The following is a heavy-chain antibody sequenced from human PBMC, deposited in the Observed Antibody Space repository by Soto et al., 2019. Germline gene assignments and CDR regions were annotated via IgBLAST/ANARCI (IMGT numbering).Heavy chain of an antibody. Sequence: SETLSLTCTVSGGSISSYYWSWIRQPPGKGLEWIGYIYYSGSTNYDPSLKSRVTISVDTSKNQFSLKLSSVTAADTAVYYCARRRGTAPYYYYMDVWGKGTTVTAP. V-gene: IGHV4-59*01. CDR3: ARRRGTAPYYYYMDV. CDR2: IYYSGST. CDR1: GGSISSYY. D-gene: IGHD2-15*01. J-gene: IGHJ6*03.